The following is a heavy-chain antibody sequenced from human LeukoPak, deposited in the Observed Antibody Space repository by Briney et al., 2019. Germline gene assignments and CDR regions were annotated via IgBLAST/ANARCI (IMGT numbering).Heavy chain of an antibody. V-gene: IGHV3-7*01. CDR1: GFTFSSYW. Sequence: PGGSLRLSCAASGFTFSSYWMSWVRQAPGKGLEWVANIKQDGSEKYYVDSVKGRFTISRDNAKNSLYLQMNSLRAEDTAVYYCARRYYDFWSGYTGGYYFDYWGQGTLVTVSS. CDR3: ARRYYDFWSGYTGGYYFDY. CDR2: IKQDGSEK. J-gene: IGHJ4*02. D-gene: IGHD3-3*01.